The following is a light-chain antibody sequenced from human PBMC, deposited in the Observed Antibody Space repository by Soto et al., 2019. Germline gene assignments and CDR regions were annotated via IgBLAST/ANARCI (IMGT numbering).Light chain of an antibody. CDR2: DAS. V-gene: IGKV3-11*01. Sequence: EIVMTQSPATLSVSPGERVTLSCRASQTVSNSYLAWYQQKPGQAPRLLIYDASNRATGIPARFSGSGSGTDFTLTISSLEPEDFAAYYCQQRSNWPPVTFGQGTRLEIK. CDR1: QTVSNSY. CDR3: QQRSNWPPVT. J-gene: IGKJ5*01.